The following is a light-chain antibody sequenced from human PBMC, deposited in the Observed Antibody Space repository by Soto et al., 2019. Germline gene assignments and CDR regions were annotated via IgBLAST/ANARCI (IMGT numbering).Light chain of an antibody. J-gene: IGKJ4*01. CDR3: QQYNIYPLT. CDR1: EDINGW. V-gene: IGKV1D-16*02. Sequence: DVQMTQSPSSLSASVGDRVTITCRAREDINGWLAWYQQKPGTAPKSLIYAASILQTGVPSRFSGSGSGTDFTLHISSLQPEDSATYYCQQYNIYPLTFGGGTKVEIK. CDR2: AAS.